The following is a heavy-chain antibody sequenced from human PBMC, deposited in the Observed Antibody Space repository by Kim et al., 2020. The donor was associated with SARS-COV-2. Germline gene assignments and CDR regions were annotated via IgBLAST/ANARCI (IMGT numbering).Heavy chain of an antibody. D-gene: IGHD6-13*01. J-gene: IGHJ3*02. CDR3: ARTGSSSWRNYHDAFDI. Sequence: VKGRFTISRENAKNALYLQMNSLRAEDTAVYYCARTGSSSWRNYHDAFDIWGQGTMVTVSS. V-gene: IGHV3-11*06.